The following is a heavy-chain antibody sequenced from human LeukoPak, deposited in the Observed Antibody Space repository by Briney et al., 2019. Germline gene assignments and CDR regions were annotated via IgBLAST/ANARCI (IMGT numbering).Heavy chain of an antibody. CDR1: GYTFTNYY. Sequence: SVKVSCKASGYTFTNYYIHWVRQAPGQGLEWMGIINPSGSSTSYAQKFQGRVTMTRDTSTSTVYMELSSLRSEDTAVYYCAGGTTNTKGAFDMWGQGTMVTVPS. J-gene: IGHJ3*02. V-gene: IGHV1-46*01. D-gene: IGHD2-8*01. CDR3: AGGTTNTKGAFDM. CDR2: INPSGSST.